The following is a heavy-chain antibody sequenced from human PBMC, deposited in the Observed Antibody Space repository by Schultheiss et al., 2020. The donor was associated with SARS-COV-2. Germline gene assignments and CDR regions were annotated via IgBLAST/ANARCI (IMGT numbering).Heavy chain of an antibody. D-gene: IGHD2-21*01. CDR2: IYHSGST. CDR3: ARHSHCGGDCLPPYFDY. Sequence: SETLSLTCAVYGGSFSGYYWSWIRQPPGKGLEWIGSIYHSGSTYYNPSLKSRVTISVDTSKNQFSLKLSSVTAADTAVYYCARHSHCGGDCLPPYFDYWGQGTLVTVSS. CDR1: GGSFSGYY. V-gene: IGHV4-34*01. J-gene: IGHJ4*02.